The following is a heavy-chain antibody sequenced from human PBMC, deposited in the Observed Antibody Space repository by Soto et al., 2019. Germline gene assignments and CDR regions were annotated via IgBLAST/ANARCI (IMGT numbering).Heavy chain of an antibody. CDR2: ISGNDGST. D-gene: IGHD2-15*01. V-gene: IGHV3-23*01. J-gene: IGHJ4*02. CDR1: EFTFSSYG. CDR3: AKHLCSGGTCFSRYFDY. Sequence: GGSLRLSCAASEFTFSSYGMSWVRQAPGKGLEWVSTISGNDGSTYYADSVKGRFTISRDTSKNTLYLQMNSLRAEDTAVYYCAKHLCSGGTCFSRYFDYWGRGTLVTVSS.